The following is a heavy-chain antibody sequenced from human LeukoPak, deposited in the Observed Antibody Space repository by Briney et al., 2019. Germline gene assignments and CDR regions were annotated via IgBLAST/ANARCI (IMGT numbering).Heavy chain of an antibody. Sequence: SETLSLTCAVYGGSFSGYYWSWIRQPPGKGLEWIGEINHSGSTNYNPSLKSRVTISVDTSKNQFSLKLSSVTAADTAVYYCARGIPGYSFGYYFDYWGQGTRVTVSS. CDR2: INHSGST. D-gene: IGHD5-18*01. CDR1: GGSFSGYY. CDR3: ARGIPGYSFGYYFDY. J-gene: IGHJ4*02. V-gene: IGHV4-34*01.